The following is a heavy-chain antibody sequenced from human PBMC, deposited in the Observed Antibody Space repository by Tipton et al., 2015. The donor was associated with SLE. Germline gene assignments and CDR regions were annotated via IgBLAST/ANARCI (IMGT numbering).Heavy chain of an antibody. CDR1: GFTFSGSA. CDR3: TGTYCGGDCYPGYFQH. V-gene: IGHV3-73*01. J-gene: IGHJ1*01. CDR2: IRSKANSYAT. Sequence: SLSLTCAASGFTFSGSAMHWVRQASGKGLEWVGRIRSKANSYATAFAASVKGRFTISRDDSKNTAYLQMNSLKTEDTAVYYCTGTYCGGDCYPGYFQHWGQGTLVTVSS. D-gene: IGHD2-21*01.